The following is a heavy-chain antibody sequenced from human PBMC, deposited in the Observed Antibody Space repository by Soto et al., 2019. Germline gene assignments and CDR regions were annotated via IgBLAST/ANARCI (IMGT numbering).Heavy chain of an antibody. CDR3: AHRLPGYTTGGNRGIFDY. D-gene: IGHD6-13*01. J-gene: IGHJ4*02. CDR1: GFSLSTSGVG. V-gene: IGHV2-5*02. Sequence: QITLKESGPTLVKPTQTLTLTCTFSGFSLSTSGVGVGWIRQPPGKALEWLAFIYWDDDKRYSPSLRSRLTITKTPPKTQVALPRPNLAPVDTPPYFGAHRLPGYTTGGNRGIFDYGAQEPLVTASP. CDR2: IYWDDDK.